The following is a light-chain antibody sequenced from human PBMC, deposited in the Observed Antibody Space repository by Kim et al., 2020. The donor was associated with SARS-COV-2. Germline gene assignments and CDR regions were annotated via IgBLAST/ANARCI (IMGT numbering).Light chain of an antibody. J-gene: IGLJ2*01. CDR1: AGAGTSAYY. Sequence: PGGTIILPCAPSAGAGTSAYYPNWLQQKPGQAPRSLSYNTENNHSWTPARFSGSLLGGRAALTLSGVQPEDEADYYCLLFIGGVPLFGGGTKVTVL. CDR2: NTE. CDR3: LLFIGGVPL. V-gene: IGLV7-43*01.